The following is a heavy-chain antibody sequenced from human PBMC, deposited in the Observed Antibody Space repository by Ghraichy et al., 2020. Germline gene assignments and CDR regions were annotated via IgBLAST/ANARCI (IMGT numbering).Heavy chain of an antibody. D-gene: IGHD5-18*01. Sequence: GESLNISCAASGFTFSSYAMSWVRQAPGKGLEWVSAISGSGGSTYYADSVKGRFTISRDNSKNTLYLQMNSLRAEDTAVYYCAKGDGYSYGIDYWGQGTLVTVSS. V-gene: IGHV3-23*01. CDR1: GFTFSSYA. CDR3: AKGDGYSYGIDY. J-gene: IGHJ4*02. CDR2: ISGSGGST.